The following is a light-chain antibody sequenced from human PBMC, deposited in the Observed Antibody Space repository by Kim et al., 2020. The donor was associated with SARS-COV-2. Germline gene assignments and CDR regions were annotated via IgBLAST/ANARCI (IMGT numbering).Light chain of an antibody. CDR3: NSRDSSGNRVV. V-gene: IGLV3-19*01. CDR2: GKN. Sequence: SSELTQDPAVSVALGQTVRITCQGDSLRSYYASWYQQKPGQAPVLVIYGKNNRPSGIPDRFSGSSSGNTASLTITGALAEDEADYYCNSRDSSGNRVVFG. CDR1: SLRSYY. J-gene: IGLJ2*01.